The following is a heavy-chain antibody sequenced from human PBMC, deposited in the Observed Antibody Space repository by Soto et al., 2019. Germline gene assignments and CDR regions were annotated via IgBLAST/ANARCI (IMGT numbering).Heavy chain of an antibody. Sequence: PGESLKISCKGFEYSFTNHWIGWVRQMPGKGLEWVGIIYPGDSDTRYSPSFQGRVTISADKSINTAYLQWSNLQDSDTAIYYCARPIDYASSSTGFDYWGQGTLVTVSS. CDR2: IYPGDSDT. V-gene: IGHV5-51*01. CDR3: ARPIDYASSSTGFDY. D-gene: IGHD6-6*01. CDR1: EYSFTNHW. J-gene: IGHJ4*02.